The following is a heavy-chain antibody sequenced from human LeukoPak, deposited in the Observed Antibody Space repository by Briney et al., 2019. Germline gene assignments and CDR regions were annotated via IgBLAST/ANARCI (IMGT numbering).Heavy chain of an antibody. J-gene: IGHJ4*02. D-gene: IGHD1-14*01. Sequence: GGSLRLSCAASGFTFSNYWMHWVRQAPGKGLVWVSRINGDGRSTTYADSVKGRFTISRDNAENTLYLQMNSLRADDTAVYYCARDFRYNTNCVGCWGQGTLVTVSS. CDR1: GFTFSNYW. CDR3: ARDFRYNTNCVGC. CDR2: INGDGRST. V-gene: IGHV3-74*01.